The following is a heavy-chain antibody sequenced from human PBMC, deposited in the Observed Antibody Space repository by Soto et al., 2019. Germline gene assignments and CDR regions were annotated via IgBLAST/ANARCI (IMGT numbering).Heavy chain of an antibody. Sequence: SETLSLTCTLSGGSTNSPSHYWVWVRQPPGKGLEWIGSIYHSGSTYYNPSLKSRVTISVDTSKNQFSLKLSSVTAADTAVYYCARGFDWNFTGGLRFDPWGQGTLVTVSS. J-gene: IGHJ5*02. V-gene: IGHV4-39*07. D-gene: IGHD1-7*01. CDR3: ARGFDWNFTGGLRFDP. CDR2: IYHSGST. CDR1: GGSTNSPSHY.